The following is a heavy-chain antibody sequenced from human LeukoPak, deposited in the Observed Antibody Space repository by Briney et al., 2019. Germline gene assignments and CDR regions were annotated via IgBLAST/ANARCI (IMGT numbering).Heavy chain of an antibody. CDR2: ISSSSGYI. CDR3: ARGGGAFDI. D-gene: IGHD2-15*01. CDR1: GGSISSHY. Sequence: ETLSLTCTVSGGSISSHYWSWVRQAPGKGLEWVSCISSSSGYIYYADSVKGRFTISRDNAKNSLYLQMNSLRAEDTAVYYCARGGGAFDIWGQGTMVTVSS. V-gene: IGHV3-21*01. J-gene: IGHJ3*02.